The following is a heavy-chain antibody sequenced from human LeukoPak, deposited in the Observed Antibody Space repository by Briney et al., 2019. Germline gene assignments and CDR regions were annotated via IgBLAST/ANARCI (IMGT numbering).Heavy chain of an antibody. Sequence: SVKVSCKASGGTFSNYAISWVRQAPGQGLEWMGKIIPILDLANYAQKFQGRVTITADKATSTAYMALSSLRSEDTAVYYCARVDTAMVIDYWGQGTLVTVSS. CDR1: GGTFSNYA. V-gene: IGHV1-69*04. J-gene: IGHJ4*02. CDR2: IIPILDLA. CDR3: ARVDTAMVIDY. D-gene: IGHD5-18*01.